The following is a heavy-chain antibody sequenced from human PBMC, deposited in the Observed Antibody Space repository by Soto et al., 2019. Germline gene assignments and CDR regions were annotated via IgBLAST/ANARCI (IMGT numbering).Heavy chain of an antibody. CDR1: GGFISSSTYY. V-gene: IGHV4-39*01. J-gene: IGHJ6*02. Sequence: TLSLTCTVSGGFISSSTYYWGWIRQPPGKGLEWIGCVYYTGNTYDNPSLKSRVTISVDTSKNQFSLKLTSVTAADTAVYYCARHSGGGEYFYNGMDVWGQGTTVTVSS. CDR3: ARHSGGGEYFYNGMDV. CDR2: VYYTGNT. D-gene: IGHD3-16*01.